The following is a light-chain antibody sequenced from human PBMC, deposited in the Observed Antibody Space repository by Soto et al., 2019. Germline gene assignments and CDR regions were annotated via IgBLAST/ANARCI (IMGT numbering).Light chain of an antibody. J-gene: IGKJ1*01. CDR2: GVS. Sequence: EIVMTQSPATLSVSPGERATLSCRASQSVTSNLAWYQQEPGQAPRLLMYGVSTRATGIPARFGGSGSATEFTLTISSLQSEDFAVYYCQQYDGWPRTFGQGTKVDIK. V-gene: IGKV3-15*01. CDR1: QSVTSN. CDR3: QQYDGWPRT.